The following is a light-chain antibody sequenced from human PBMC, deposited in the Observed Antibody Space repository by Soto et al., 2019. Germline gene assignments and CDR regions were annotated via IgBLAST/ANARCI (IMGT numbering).Light chain of an antibody. J-gene: IGKJ1*01. CDR2: GAS. CDR1: QSVGNN. Sequence: EVVMTQSPATLSVSPGERATLSCRASQSVGNNLAWYQQKPGQAPRLLIHGASIRATGVPARFSGSGSGTEFTLTISSLQPDDFATYYCQQYNSLWTFGQGTKVDI. V-gene: IGKV3-15*01. CDR3: QQYNSLWT.